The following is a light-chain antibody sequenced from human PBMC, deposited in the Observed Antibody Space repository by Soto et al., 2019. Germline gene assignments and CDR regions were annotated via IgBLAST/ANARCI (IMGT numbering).Light chain of an antibody. Sequence: EIVLTQSPGTLSLSPGERATLSCRASQSVRSSYLAWYQQKPGQAPRLLIYATSSRATGIPDRFSGSGSGTDFTLTISRLEPEDLAVYYCQQYDYLVTFGQGTKVDIK. CDR1: QSVRSSY. V-gene: IGKV3-20*01. CDR3: QQYDYLVT. J-gene: IGKJ1*01. CDR2: ATS.